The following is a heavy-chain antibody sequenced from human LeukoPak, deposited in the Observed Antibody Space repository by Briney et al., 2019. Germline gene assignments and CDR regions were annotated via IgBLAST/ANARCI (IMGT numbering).Heavy chain of an antibody. D-gene: IGHD2-15*01. CDR1: GFTYSNYA. J-gene: IGHJ4*02. Sequence: PGGSLRLSCAASGFTYSNYAMSWVRQAPGKGLEWVSVISGSGATTYYADSVKGRFTISRDNSKNTLYLQMNSLRAEDTAVYYCASRDPCSGGTCYGLRYWGQGTLVTVSS. V-gene: IGHV3-23*01. CDR2: ISGSGATT. CDR3: ASRDPCSGGTCYGLRY.